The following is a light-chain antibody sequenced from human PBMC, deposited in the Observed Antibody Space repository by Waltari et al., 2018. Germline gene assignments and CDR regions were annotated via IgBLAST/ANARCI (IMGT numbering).Light chain of an antibody. Sequence: QSALTQPASVSGSPGQSITISCTGTSNDVGASNFVSWYQQHPGRAPQPMIYVFISGPQPPPARPPQLMILDVTERPSVISWRFAGSKSANTASLAISGLLPEDEAIYCCSSFTDTHTLLFGGGTTVTVL. CDR1: SNDVGASNF. CDR2: DVT. V-gene: IGLV2-14*03. CDR3: SSFTDTHTLL. J-gene: IGLJ2*01.